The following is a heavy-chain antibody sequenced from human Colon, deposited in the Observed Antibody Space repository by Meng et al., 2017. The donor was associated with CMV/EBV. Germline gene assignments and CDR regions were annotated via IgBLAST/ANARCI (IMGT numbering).Heavy chain of an antibody. D-gene: IGHD3-16*01. CDR1: GYSFTGYY. J-gene: IGHJ1*01. V-gene: IGHV1-2*02. Sequence: QGQLGQTGAEVRMPGASMKVSCKASGYSFTGYYIHWVRQAPGQGLEWMGWMDPTTGRTDYAQKFQGTVTMTRDTSISTAYLELSRLTSDDTAVYYCASHSSYVWGSHHWGQGTLVTVSS. CDR3: ASHSSYVWGSHH. CDR2: MDPTTGRT.